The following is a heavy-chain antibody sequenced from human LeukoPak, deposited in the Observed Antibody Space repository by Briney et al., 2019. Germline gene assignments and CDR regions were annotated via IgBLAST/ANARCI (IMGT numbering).Heavy chain of an antibody. J-gene: IGHJ4*02. CDR3: AKVPQYYYDSSGYFDY. Sequence: PGGSLRLSCAASGFTFNTYTMNWVRQAPGKGLEWVSAISGSGASTYYADSVKGRFTISRDNSKNTLYLQMNSLRAEDTAVYYCAKVPQYYYDSSGYFDYWGRGTLVTVSS. V-gene: IGHV3-23*01. CDR2: ISGSGAST. D-gene: IGHD3-22*01. CDR1: GFTFNTYT.